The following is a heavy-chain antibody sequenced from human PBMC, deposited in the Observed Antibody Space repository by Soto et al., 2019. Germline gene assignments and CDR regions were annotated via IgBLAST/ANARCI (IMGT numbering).Heavy chain of an antibody. CDR1: GGSFSGYY. D-gene: IGHD3-22*01. J-gene: IGHJ4*02. V-gene: IGHV4-30-4*08. Sequence: SETLSLTCTVYGGSFSGYYWSWIRQPPGKGLEWIGYIYYSGSTYYNPSLKSRVTISVDTSKNQFSLKLSSVTAADTAVYYCARTYYYDSSGYFFVYWGQGTLVTVSS. CDR2: IYYSGST. CDR3: ARTYYYDSSGYFFVY.